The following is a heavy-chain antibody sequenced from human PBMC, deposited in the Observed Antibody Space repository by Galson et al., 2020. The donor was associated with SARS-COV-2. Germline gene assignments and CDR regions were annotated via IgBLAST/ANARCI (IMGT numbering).Heavy chain of an antibody. Sequence: GESLKISCRVSGYSFTNYWIGWVRQVPGKGLEWMGIIYPGHLDTRDNPSFRGRVTISVDQSTNTAYLQWSSLQASDTAMYYCARCQGPEVAPDAFDFWGQGTMVTVSS. CDR3: ARCQGPEVAPDAFDF. D-gene: IGHD2-15*01. CDR2: IYPGHLDT. V-gene: IGHV5-51*01. CDR1: GYSFTNYW. J-gene: IGHJ3*01.